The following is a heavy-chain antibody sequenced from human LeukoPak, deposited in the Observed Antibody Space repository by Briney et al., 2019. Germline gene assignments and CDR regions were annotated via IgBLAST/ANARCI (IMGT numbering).Heavy chain of an antibody. V-gene: IGHV3-23*01. CDR1: GFTFSSYA. J-gene: IGHJ4*02. D-gene: IGHD6-19*01. CDR2: ISGSGGST. Sequence: PGGSLRLSCAASGFTFSSYAMSWVRQAPGKGLEWVSAISGSGGSTYYADSVKGRFTISRDNSKNTLYLQMNSLRAEDTAVYYCAKDCEREQWLVFYFDYWGQGTLVTVSS. CDR3: AKDCEREQWLVFYFDY.